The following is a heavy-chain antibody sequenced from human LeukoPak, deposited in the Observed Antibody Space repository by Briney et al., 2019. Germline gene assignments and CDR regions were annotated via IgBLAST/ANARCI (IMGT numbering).Heavy chain of an antibody. Sequence: QPGGSLRLSCAASGFTFSSYGMHWVRQAPGKGLEWVAVISYDGSNKYYADSVKGRFTISRDNSKNTLYLQMNSLRAEDTAVYYCAKAPRSFVLRGVEYFQHWGQGTLVTVSS. J-gene: IGHJ1*01. D-gene: IGHD2-15*01. CDR3: AKAPRSFVLRGVEYFQH. V-gene: IGHV3-30*18. CDR2: ISYDGSNK. CDR1: GFTFSSYG.